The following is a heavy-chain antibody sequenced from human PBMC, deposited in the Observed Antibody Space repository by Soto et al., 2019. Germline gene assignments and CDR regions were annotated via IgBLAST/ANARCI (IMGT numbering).Heavy chain of an antibody. CDR3: ARDFYLSPVRYMGQRYYYNGMDV. V-gene: IGHV1-18*01. J-gene: IGHJ6*02. CDR2: ISAYNGNT. D-gene: IGHD1-20*01. Sequence: ASVKVSCKASGYTFTSYGISWVRQAPGQGLEWMGWISAYNGNTNYAQKLQGRVTMTTDTSTSTAYMELRSLRSDDTAVYYCARDFYLSPVRYMGQRYYYNGMDVWGQGTTITGSS. CDR1: GYTFTSYG.